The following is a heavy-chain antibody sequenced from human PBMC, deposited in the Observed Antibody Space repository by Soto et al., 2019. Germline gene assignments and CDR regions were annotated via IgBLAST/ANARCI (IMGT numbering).Heavy chain of an antibody. Sequence: QVQLVQSGAEVRKPGASVNISCRASGFSFSDNLINWVRQAPGQSLEWMGWINPDNGKTRYSQTFQGRVTISRHSSASIAYVEVCDLTSEDTAVYYCARDILSVGPRANDAFDVWGQGTMVTVSS. D-gene: IGHD2-8*02. CDR1: GFSFSDNL. CDR2: INPDNGKT. V-gene: IGHV1-3*01. CDR3: ARDILSVGPRANDAFDV. J-gene: IGHJ3*01.